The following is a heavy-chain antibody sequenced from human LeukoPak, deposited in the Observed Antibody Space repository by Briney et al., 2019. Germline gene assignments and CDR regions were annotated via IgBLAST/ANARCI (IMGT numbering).Heavy chain of an antibody. Sequence: GGSLRLSCAASGFTFSSYSMNWVRQAPGKGLEWVSYISSSSSTIYYADSVKGRLTISRDNANNSLYLQMNSLRAEDTAVYYCARGPTGASYYYDSSGYLGMLDPWGQGTLVTVSS. D-gene: IGHD3-22*01. J-gene: IGHJ5*02. CDR2: ISSSSSTI. CDR1: GFTFSSYS. V-gene: IGHV3-48*01. CDR3: ARGPTGASYYYDSSGYLGMLDP.